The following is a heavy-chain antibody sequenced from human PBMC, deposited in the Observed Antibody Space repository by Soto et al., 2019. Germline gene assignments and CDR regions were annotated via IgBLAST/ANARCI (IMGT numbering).Heavy chain of an antibody. J-gene: IGHJ4*02. CDR1: GFSLSTRGVG. D-gene: IGHD3-16*01. CDR2: IYWDDDK. V-gene: IGHV2-5*02. Sequence: SGPTLVNPTQTLTLTCTFSGFSLSTRGVGVGWIRQPPGKALEWLAIIYWDDDKRYSPSLKSRLTITKDTSKNQVVLTMTNKEPVDTATYYCAKKGGGDRILDYWGQGTLVTVSS. CDR3: AKKGGGDRILDY.